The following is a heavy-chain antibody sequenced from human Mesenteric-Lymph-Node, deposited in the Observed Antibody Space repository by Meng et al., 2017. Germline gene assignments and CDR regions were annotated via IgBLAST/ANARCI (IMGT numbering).Heavy chain of an antibody. J-gene: IGHJ1*01. CDR2: IIPIFGTA. CDR3: ASLNYDILTGYYHQYFQH. D-gene: IGHD3-9*01. V-gene: IGHV1-69*01. CDR1: ACTFTSYA. Sequence: QAQLGQSGAEGKKPGPSVKLSFKASACTFTSYAISWVRQASGQGLEWMGGIIPIFGTANYAQKFQGRVTITADESTSTAYMELSSLRSEDTAVYYCASLNYDILTGYYHQYFQHWGQGTLVTVSS.